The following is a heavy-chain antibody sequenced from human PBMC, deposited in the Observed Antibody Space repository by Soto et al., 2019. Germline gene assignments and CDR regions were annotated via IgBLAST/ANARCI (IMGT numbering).Heavy chain of an antibody. CDR2: ISYDGSNK. Sequence: QVQLVESGGGVVQPGRSLRLSCAASGFTFSSYGMHWVRQAPGKGLEWVAVISYDGSNKYYADSVKDRFTISRDNSKNTLYLQMNSLRAEDTAVYYCAKDRSYGLDYWGQGTLVTVSS. J-gene: IGHJ4*02. V-gene: IGHV3-30*18. CDR3: AKDRSYGLDY. D-gene: IGHD5-18*01. CDR1: GFTFSSYG.